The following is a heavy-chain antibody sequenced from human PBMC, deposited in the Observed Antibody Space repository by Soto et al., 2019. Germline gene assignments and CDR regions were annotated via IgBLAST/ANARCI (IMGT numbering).Heavy chain of an antibody. Sequence: SVKVSCKASGGTFSSYAISWVRQAPGQGLEWMGGIIPIFGTANYAQKFQGRVTITADESTSTAYMELSSLRSEDTAVYYCARESVVVVPAASYNWFDPWGQGTMVTVYS. CDR3: ARESVVVVPAASYNWFDP. J-gene: IGHJ5*02. CDR1: GGTFSSYA. CDR2: IIPIFGTA. D-gene: IGHD2-2*01. V-gene: IGHV1-69*13.